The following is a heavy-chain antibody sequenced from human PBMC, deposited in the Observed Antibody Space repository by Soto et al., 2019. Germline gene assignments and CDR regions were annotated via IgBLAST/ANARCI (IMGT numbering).Heavy chain of an antibody. D-gene: IGHD3-22*01. J-gene: IGHJ4*02. CDR2: ISYDGSNK. CDR3: AKDLYYYDSSPGPFFDY. Sequence: GGSLRLSCAASGFTFSSYGMHWVRQAPGKGLEWVAVISYDGSNKCYADSVKGRFTISRDNSKNTLYLQMNSLRAEDTAVYYCAKDLYYYDSSPGPFFDYWGQGTLVTVSS. CDR1: GFTFSSYG. V-gene: IGHV3-30*18.